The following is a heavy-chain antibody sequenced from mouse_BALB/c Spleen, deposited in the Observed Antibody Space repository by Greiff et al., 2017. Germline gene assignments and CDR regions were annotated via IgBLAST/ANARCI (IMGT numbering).Heavy chain of an antibody. CDR1: GYSITSDYA. J-gene: IGHJ4*01. CDR3: ARRGSYYAMDY. V-gene: IGHV3-2*02. Sequence: EVQLQESGPGLVKPSQSLSLTCTVTGYSITSDYAWNWIRQFPGNKLEWMGYISYSGSTSYNPSLKSRISITRDTSKNQFFLQLNSVTTEDTATYYCARRGSYYAMDYWGQGTSVTVSS. CDR2: ISYSGST.